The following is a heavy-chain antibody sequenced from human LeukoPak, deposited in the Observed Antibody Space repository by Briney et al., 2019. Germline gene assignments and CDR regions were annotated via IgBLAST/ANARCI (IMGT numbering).Heavy chain of an antibody. Sequence: GSSLRLSCAVSGFTFSNYGMRWVRQAPGKGLEWVAVIWYDGSIQYYTDSVKGRFTISRDNSRSTLYLQMNSLRADDTAIYFCASNYFGTGGLSYWGQGTLVTVSS. CDR1: GFTFSNYG. V-gene: IGHV3-33*01. CDR2: IWYDGSIQ. J-gene: IGHJ4*02. D-gene: IGHD3-10*01. CDR3: ASNYFGTGGLSY.